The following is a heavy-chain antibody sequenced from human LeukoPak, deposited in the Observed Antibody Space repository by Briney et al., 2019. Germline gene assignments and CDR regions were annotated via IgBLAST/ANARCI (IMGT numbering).Heavy chain of an antibody. CDR2: ISYDGSNK. V-gene: IGHV3-30-3*01. D-gene: IGHD6-19*01. Sequence: GGPLRLSCAASGFTFSSYAMHWVRQAPGKGLEWVAVISYDGSNKYYADSVKGRFTISRDNSKNTLYLQMNSLRAEDTAVYYCARGGSGWSVDYWGQGTLVTVSS. J-gene: IGHJ4*02. CDR1: GFTFSSYA. CDR3: ARGGSGWSVDY.